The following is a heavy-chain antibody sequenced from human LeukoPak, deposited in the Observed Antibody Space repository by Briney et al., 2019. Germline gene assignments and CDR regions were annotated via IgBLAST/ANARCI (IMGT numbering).Heavy chain of an antibody. Sequence: GGSLRLSCAASGFTFSSYALSWVRQAPGKGLEWVSTISGSGGTTYYADSVKGRFTISRDNSKNTLYLQMSSLRAEDTAVYYCAKNRGGVWYPVDYWGQGTLVTVSS. CDR3: AKNRGGVWYPVDY. J-gene: IGHJ4*02. CDR1: GFTFSSYA. CDR2: ISGSGGTT. D-gene: IGHD2-15*01. V-gene: IGHV3-23*01.